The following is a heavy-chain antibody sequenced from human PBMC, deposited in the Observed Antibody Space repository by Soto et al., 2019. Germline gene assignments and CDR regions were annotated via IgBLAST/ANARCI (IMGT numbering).Heavy chain of an antibody. D-gene: IGHD1-26*01. J-gene: IGHJ4*02. CDR2: ISAYNGNT. CDR3: ARDLIVGAIPPYYFDY. Sequence: QVQLVQSGAEVKKPGASVKVSCKASDYTFTRYGISWVRQAPGQGLEWLGWISAYNGNTNYAQKLQGRVTMTTDTSTSTADMELRSLRSDDTAVYYCARDLIVGAIPPYYFDYWGQGTLVTVSS. V-gene: IGHV1-18*01. CDR1: DYTFTRYG.